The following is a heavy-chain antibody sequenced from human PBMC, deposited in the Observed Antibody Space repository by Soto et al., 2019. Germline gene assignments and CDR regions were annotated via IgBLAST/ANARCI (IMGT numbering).Heavy chain of an antibody. V-gene: IGHV3-21*01. CDR2: ISSSSSYI. CDR3: VREGGGYCFDY. Sequence: EVQLVESGGGLVKPGGSLRLSCAASGFTFSSYSMNWVRQAPGKGLEWVSSISSSSSYIYYADSVKGRFTISRDNGKYALDLQMNSLRAEHKAVYYCVREGGGYCFDYWGQGTLVTVSS. D-gene: IGHD1-26*01. J-gene: IGHJ4*02. CDR1: GFTFSSYS.